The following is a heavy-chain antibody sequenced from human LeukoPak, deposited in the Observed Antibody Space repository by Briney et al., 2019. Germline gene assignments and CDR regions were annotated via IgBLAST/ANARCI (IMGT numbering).Heavy chain of an antibody. V-gene: IGHV4-59*08. D-gene: IGHD5-24*01. CDR1: GGSIGSYY. CDR2: IYYSGST. CDR3: ARHRGGRWPQFYFDY. J-gene: IGHJ4*02. Sequence: SETLSLTCTVSGGSIGSYYWSWIRQPPGKGLEWIGYIYYSGSTNYNPSLKSRVTVSVDTSKNQFSLKLSSVTAADTAVYYCARHRGGRWPQFYFDYWGQGTLVTVSS.